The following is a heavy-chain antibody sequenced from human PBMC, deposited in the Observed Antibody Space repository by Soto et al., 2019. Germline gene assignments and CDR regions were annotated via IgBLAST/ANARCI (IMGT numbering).Heavy chain of an antibody. Sequence: QVQLQESGPGLVKPSQTLSLTCTVSGGSISSGANYWSWVRQGPGKGLECIGNIYYSGSAYYNPSLKSRLTMSVDTSKNSFSLKLTSVTAADTAVYSCARVLCSRTTCYFPDWVDPWGQGTLVTVSS. CDR3: ARVLCSRTTCYFPDWVDP. J-gene: IGHJ5*02. CDR2: IYYSGSA. CDR1: GGSISSGANY. V-gene: IGHV4-31*03. D-gene: IGHD2-2*01.